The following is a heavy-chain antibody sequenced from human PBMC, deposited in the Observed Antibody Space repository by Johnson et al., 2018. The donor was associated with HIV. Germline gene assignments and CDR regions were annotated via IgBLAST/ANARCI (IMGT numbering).Heavy chain of an antibody. J-gene: IGHJ3*02. D-gene: IGHD3-16*01. V-gene: IGHV3-30*04. CDR2: ISYDGSNK. Sequence: QVQLVESGGGVVQPGRSLSLSCAASGFTFSSYAMYWVRQAPGKGLEWVAFISYDGSNKYYADSVKGRFTISRDNSKNTLYLQMNSLRAEDTAVYHCTKMGALGAFDIWGQGTMVTVSS. CDR3: TKMGALGAFDI. CDR1: GFTFSSYA.